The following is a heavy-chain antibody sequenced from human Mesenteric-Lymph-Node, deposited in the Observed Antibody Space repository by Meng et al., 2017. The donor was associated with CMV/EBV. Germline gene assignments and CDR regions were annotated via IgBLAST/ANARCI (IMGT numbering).Heavy chain of an antibody. Sequence: GESLKISCAASGFTFSDYGVHWVRQAPGKGLEWVAVISYDGGDKYYADSVKGRFTVSRDNSKNTLYLQMNRVRPADTAVYYCARCVRSGSNLPPSIHYLYYGMDVWGQGTTVTVSS. CDR1: GFTFSDYG. J-gene: IGHJ6*02. V-gene: IGHV3-30*01. D-gene: IGHD3-10*01. CDR2: ISYDGGDK. CDR3: ARCVRSGSNLPPSIHYLYYGMDV.